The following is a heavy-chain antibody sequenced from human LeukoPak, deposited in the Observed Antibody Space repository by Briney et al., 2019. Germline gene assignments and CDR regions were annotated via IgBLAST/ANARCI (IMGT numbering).Heavy chain of an antibody. Sequence: ASVKVSCKASGYTFTSCAMNWVRQAPGQGLEWMGWINTNTGNPTYAQGFTGRFVFSLDTSVSTAYLQISSLKAEDTAVYYCARDRDSSGYFDAFDIWGQGTMVTVSS. CDR2: INTNTGNP. D-gene: IGHD3-22*01. V-gene: IGHV7-4-1*02. J-gene: IGHJ3*02. CDR3: ARDRDSSGYFDAFDI. CDR1: GYTFTSCA.